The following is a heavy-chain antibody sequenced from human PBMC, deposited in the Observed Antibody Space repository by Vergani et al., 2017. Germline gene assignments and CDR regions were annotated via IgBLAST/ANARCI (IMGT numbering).Heavy chain of an antibody. D-gene: IGHD3-16*01. Sequence: QVQLVQSGAEVKKPGSSVKVSCKASGGTFSSYAISWVRQAPGQGLEWMGGIIPIFGTANYAQKFQGRVMITADESTGTAYMELSSLRSEDTAVYYCASQTEGVNFDYWGQGTLVTVSS. V-gene: IGHV1-69*01. CDR3: ASQTEGVNFDY. J-gene: IGHJ4*02. CDR2: IIPIFGTA. CDR1: GGTFSSYA.